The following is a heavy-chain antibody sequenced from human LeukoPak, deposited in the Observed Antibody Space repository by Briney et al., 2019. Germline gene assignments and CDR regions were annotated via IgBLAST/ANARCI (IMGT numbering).Heavy chain of an antibody. CDR3: ARESTANWFDP. V-gene: IGHV4-39*07. Sequence: PSETLSLTCIVSGDSISNYYWGWIRQPPGKGLEWIGSIYYSGSTYYNPSLKSRVTISVDTSKNQFSLKLSSVTAADTAVYYCARESTANWFDPWGQGTLVTVSS. CDR2: IYYSGST. D-gene: IGHD1-14*01. J-gene: IGHJ5*02. CDR1: GDSISNYY.